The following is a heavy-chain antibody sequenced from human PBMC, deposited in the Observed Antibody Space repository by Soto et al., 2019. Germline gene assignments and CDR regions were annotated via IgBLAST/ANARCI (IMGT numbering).Heavy chain of an antibody. J-gene: IGHJ6*02. CDR2: INAGNGNT. CDR1: GYTFTSYA. D-gene: IGHD6-13*01. CDR3: ARDSSSCPPPWLNCGMDV. V-gene: IGHV1-3*01. Sequence: GASVKVSCKASGYTFTSYAMHWVRQAPGQRLEWMGWINAGNGNTKYSQKFQGRVTITRDTSASTAYMELSSLRSEDTAVYYCARDSSSCPPPWLNCGMDVWGQGTTVTVSS.